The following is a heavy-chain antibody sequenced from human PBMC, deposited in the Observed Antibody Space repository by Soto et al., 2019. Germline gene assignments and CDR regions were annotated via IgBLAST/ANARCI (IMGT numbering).Heavy chain of an antibody. CDR2: ISYDGSNK. CDR1: GFTFSSYG. D-gene: IGHD1-26*01. Sequence: QPGGSLRLSCAASGFTFSSYGMHWVRQAPGKGLEWVAVISYDGSNKYYADSVKGRFTISRDNSKNTLYLQMNSLSAEDTAVYYCAKVGRSGSYSAGMDVWGQGTTVTVSS. V-gene: IGHV3-30*18. CDR3: AKVGRSGSYSAGMDV. J-gene: IGHJ6*02.